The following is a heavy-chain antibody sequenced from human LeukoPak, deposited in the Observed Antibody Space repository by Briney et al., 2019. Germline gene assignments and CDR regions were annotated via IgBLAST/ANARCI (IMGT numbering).Heavy chain of an antibody. Sequence: GGSLRLSCAASGFTFSSYWMHWVRHGPGKGLVWVSRISTNGGTIDYADSVKGRFTISRDDAKNTLYLQMNSLRAEDTAVYYCARAGSFRFDYWGQGSLVTVSS. CDR2: ISTNGGTI. CDR1: GFTFSSYW. CDR3: ARAGSFRFDY. D-gene: IGHD1-26*01. J-gene: IGHJ4*02. V-gene: IGHV3-74*01.